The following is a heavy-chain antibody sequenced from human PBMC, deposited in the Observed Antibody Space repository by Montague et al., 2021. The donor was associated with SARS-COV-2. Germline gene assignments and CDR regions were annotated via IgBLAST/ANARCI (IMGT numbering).Heavy chain of an antibody. Sequence: PALVKPTQTLTLTCTFSGFSLSTTGVGVGWIRQPPGKALEWLALIYWDDDKRYSPPLKTRLAITKDTSKNQVVLTMTNMDPVDTATYYCAHRRDMYDFWSVYYAGRKYAAFGWFDPWGQGTLVTVSS. CDR2: IYWDDDK. CDR1: GFSLSTTGVG. D-gene: IGHD3-3*01. J-gene: IGHJ5*02. V-gene: IGHV2-5*02. CDR3: AHRRDMYDFWSVYYAGRKYAAFGWFDP.